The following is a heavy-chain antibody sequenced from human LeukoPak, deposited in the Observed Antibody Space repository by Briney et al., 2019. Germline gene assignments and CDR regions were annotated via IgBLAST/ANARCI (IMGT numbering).Heavy chain of an antibody. D-gene: IGHD6-13*01. CDR1: GGSISSYH. V-gene: IGHV4-59*01. CDR3: ARGRFGSSWPGDFDY. CDR2: IYYSGST. Sequence: SETLSLTCTVSGGSISSYHWSWIRQPPGKGLEWIGYIYYSGSTNYNPSLKSRVTISVDTSKNQFSLKLSSVTAADTAVYYCARGRFGSSWPGDFDYWGQGTLVTVSS. J-gene: IGHJ4*02.